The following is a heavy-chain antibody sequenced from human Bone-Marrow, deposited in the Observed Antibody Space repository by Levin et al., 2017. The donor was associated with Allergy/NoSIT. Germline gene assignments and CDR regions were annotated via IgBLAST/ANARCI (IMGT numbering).Heavy chain of an antibody. J-gene: IGHJ4*02. V-gene: IGHV3-30-3*01. D-gene: IGHD4-23*01. Sequence: GGSLRLSCAASGFSFSTYSLHWVRQAPGKGLEWLALISYDGLDIYYGDSVKGRFTVSRDNSKNTVDLHMSSLSADDTAVYYCARVILMYSNSDHFDFWGQGTQVTVSS. CDR1: GFSFSTYS. CDR2: ISYDGLDI. CDR3: ARVILMYSNSDHFDF.